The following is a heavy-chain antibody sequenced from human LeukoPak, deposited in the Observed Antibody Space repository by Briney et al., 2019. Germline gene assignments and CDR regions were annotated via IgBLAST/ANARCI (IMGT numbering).Heavy chain of an antibody. CDR1: GGSFSGYY. V-gene: IGHV4-34*01. CDR2: IYYSGST. CDR3: ASEGLGSYYYYYYMDV. J-gene: IGHJ6*03. D-gene: IGHD2-2*03. Sequence: PSETLSLTCAVYGGSFSGYYWSWIRQPPGKGLEWIGSIYYSGSTYYNPSLKSRVTISVDTSKNQFSLKLSSVTAADTAVYYCASEGLGSYYYYYYMDVWGKGTTVTISS.